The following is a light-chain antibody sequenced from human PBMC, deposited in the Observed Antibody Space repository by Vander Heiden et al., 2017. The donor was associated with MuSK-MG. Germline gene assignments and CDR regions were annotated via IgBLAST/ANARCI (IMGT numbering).Light chain of an antibody. Sequence: DVQMTQSPSSLSASVGDRVTITCRASQSISSYLNWYQQEPGKAPKLLIYAASSLQSGVSSRFSGSRSGTDFTLTISSLQPEDFATYYCQQSHRTPWTFGQGTKVDFK. J-gene: IGKJ1*01. CDR3: QQSHRTPWT. CDR1: QSISSY. CDR2: AAS. V-gene: IGKV1-39*01.